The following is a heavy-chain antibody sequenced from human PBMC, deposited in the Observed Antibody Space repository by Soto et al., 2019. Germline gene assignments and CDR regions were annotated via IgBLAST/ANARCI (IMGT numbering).Heavy chain of an antibody. V-gene: IGHV1-8*01. J-gene: IGHJ5*02. CDR2: MNPNSGNT. Sequence: QVQLVQSGAEVKKPGASVKVSCKASGYTFPSYDINWVRQATGQGLEWMGWMNPNSGNTGYAQKYQGRVTMTRTTSISTAYMELRSLRSEDTAVYYCAREHYGNSAWFDPWGQGTLVTVSS. CDR3: AREHYGNSAWFDP. D-gene: IGHD3-10*01. CDR1: GYTFPSYD.